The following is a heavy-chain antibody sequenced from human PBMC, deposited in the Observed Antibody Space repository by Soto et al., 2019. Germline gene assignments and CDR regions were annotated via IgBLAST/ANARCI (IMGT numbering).Heavy chain of an antibody. V-gene: IGHV3-33*01. D-gene: IGHD3-9*01. Sequence: GGSLRLSCAASGFTFSSYGMHWVRQAPGQGLEWVAVIWYDGSNKYYADSVKGRFTISRDNSKNTLYLQMNSLRAEDTAVYYCARDLGDYDILTGYYINWFDPWGQGTLVTVSS. CDR2: IWYDGSNK. CDR3: ARDLGDYDILTGYYINWFDP. J-gene: IGHJ5*02. CDR1: GFTFSSYG.